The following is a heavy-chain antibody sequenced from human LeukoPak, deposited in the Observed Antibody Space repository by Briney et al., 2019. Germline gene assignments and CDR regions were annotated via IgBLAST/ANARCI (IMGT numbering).Heavy chain of an antibody. D-gene: IGHD2-21*02. V-gene: IGHV3-33*01. CDR2: IWFDGSKE. J-gene: IGHJ4*02. Sequence: GGSLRLSCAASGFTFRSYGMHWVRQAPGKGLEWVAVIWFDGSKEYYADPAKGRFTISRDNPKNTVYLQMNSLRVEDTAVYYCARVVGVTEGWGYFDYWGQGALVTVSS. CDR1: GFTFRSYG. CDR3: ARVVGVTEGWGYFDY.